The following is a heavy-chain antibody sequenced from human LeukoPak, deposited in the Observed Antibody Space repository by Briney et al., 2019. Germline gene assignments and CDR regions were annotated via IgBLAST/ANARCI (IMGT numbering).Heavy chain of an antibody. CDR1: GDSVSSNSAC. CDR3: AREWSSGWAEFDY. V-gene: IGHV4-61*01. Sequence: SQTLSLTCVISGDSVSSNSACWNWIRQPPGKGLEWIGYIYYSGSTNYSPSLKGRVTISVDTSKNQFSLDLTSVTAADTAVYYCAREWSSGWAEFDYWGQGTLVTVSS. J-gene: IGHJ4*02. CDR2: IYYSGST. D-gene: IGHD6-25*01.